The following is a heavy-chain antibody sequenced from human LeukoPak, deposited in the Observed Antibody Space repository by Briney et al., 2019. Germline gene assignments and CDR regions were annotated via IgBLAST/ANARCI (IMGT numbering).Heavy chain of an antibody. CDR1: GFTFSSYW. J-gene: IGHJ4*02. CDR2: INSDGSST. CDR3: ARDHGDPYYFDY. Sequence: GGSLRLSCAASGFTFSSYWMHWVRQAPEKGLVWVSRINSDGSSTSYADSVKGRFTISRDNAKNTLYLQMNSLRAEDTAVYYCARDHGDPYYFDYWGQGTLVTVSS. V-gene: IGHV3-74*01.